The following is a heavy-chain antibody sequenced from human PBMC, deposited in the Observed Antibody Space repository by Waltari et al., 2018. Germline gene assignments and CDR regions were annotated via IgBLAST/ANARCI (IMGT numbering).Heavy chain of an antibody. CDR3: ARDLQGYYYGMDV. V-gene: IGHV4-39*07. CDR1: GGSITSSSYY. CDR2: IYYSGRT. Sequence: QLQLQESGPGLVKPSETLSITCPVSGGSITSSSYYWGWNRQPPGKGLEWIGSIYYSGRTYYNPSLKSRVTISVDTSKNQFSLKLSSVTAADTAVYYCARDLQGYYYGMDVWGQGTTVTVSS. J-gene: IGHJ6*02. D-gene: IGHD4-4*01.